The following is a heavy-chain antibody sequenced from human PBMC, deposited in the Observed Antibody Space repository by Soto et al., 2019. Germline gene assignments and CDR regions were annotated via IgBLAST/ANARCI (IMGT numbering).Heavy chain of an antibody. V-gene: IGHV4-39*01. Sequence: PSEPLSLTYSVSGGSIRSSTYYWGWSRQPPGKGLEWIGSIYYSGSPYYNPSLKSRVTISVDTSKNQFSLKLSSVTAADTAVYYCASQQLVHYYYGMDVWGQGTTVT. CDR3: ASQQLVHYYYGMDV. D-gene: IGHD6-13*01. J-gene: IGHJ6*02. CDR2: IYYSGSP. CDR1: GGSIRSSTYY.